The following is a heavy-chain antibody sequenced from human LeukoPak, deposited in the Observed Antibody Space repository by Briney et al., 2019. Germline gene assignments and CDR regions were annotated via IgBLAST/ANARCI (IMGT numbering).Heavy chain of an antibody. D-gene: IGHD3-22*01. CDR2: ISLDSSSI. CDR1: GFTFSSYA. V-gene: IGHV3-9*01. J-gene: IGHJ4*02. CDR3: GKDVAPYYYDSTGYPEN. Sequence: GGSLRLSCAASGFTFSSYAMSWVRQAPGQGLEWVSGISLDSSSIGYADSVKGRFTISRDNAKKSLYLQMNSLRADDTAFYYCGKDVAPYYYDSTGYPENWGQGTLVTVSS.